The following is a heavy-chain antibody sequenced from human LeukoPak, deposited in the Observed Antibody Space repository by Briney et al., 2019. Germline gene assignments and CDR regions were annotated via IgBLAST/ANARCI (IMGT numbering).Heavy chain of an antibody. CDR3: ARAGEYYGSGSYRAYDAFDI. CDR2: MNPNSGNT. D-gene: IGHD3-10*01. J-gene: IGHJ3*02. CDR1: GYTFTSYD. V-gene: IGHV1-8*01. Sequence: ASVKVSCKASGYTFTSYDINWVRQATGQGLEWMGWMNPNSGNTGYAQKFQGRVTITRNTSISTAYMELSRLRSDDTAVYYCARAGEYYGSGSYRAYDAFDIWGQGTMVTVSS.